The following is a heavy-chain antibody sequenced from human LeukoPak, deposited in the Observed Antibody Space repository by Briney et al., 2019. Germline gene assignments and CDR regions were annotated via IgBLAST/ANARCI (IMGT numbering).Heavy chain of an antibody. J-gene: IGHJ4*02. V-gene: IGHV3-48*02. CDR2: IRGRSSTI. CDR3: AREQLRYFALDY. CDR1: GFTFSSYS. D-gene: IGHD3-9*01. Sequence: QPGGSLRLSCAASGFTFSSYSMNWVRQAPGRGLEWVSYIRGRSSTIYYADSVKGRFTISRDNAKNSLYLQMNSLRDEDTAVYYCAREQLRYFALDYWGQGTLVTVSS.